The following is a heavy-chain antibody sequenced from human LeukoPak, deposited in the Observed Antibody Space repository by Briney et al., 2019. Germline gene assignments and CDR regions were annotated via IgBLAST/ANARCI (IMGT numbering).Heavy chain of an antibody. J-gene: IGHJ3*01. Sequence: GGSLRLSCAASNFAFNTYAMTWVRQAPGKGLEWVSSITAGGGTSYADSVKGRFTTSRDNSKNTLHLQMNNLRAEDTAVYYCTKDPNGDYIGAFDFWGQGTMVTVSS. CDR3: TKDPNGDYIGAFDF. D-gene: IGHD4-17*01. V-gene: IGHV3-23*01. CDR2: ITAGGGT. CDR1: NFAFNTYA.